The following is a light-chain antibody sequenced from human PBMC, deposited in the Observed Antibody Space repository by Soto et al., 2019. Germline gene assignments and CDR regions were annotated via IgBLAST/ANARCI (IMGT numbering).Light chain of an antibody. CDR1: TSDVGSYTY. V-gene: IGLV2-14*01. Sequence: QSALTQPASVSGSPGQSIAISCTGTTSDVGSYTYVSWYQQHPGKAPKLIIYGVSLRPSGVSDRFSGSKSGNTASLTISGLQADDEADYYCSSYPSISTVVFGGGTKLTVL. CDR2: GVS. J-gene: IGLJ2*01. CDR3: SSYPSISTVV.